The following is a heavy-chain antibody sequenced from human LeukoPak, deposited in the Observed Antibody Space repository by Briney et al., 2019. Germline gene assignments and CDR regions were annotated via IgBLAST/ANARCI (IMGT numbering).Heavy chain of an antibody. V-gene: IGHV3-23*01. Sequence: GGSLRLSCAASGFTFSSYGMNWVRQAPGKGLEGVSGISGNGGSTYYADSVKGRVTISRDNSKNTLYLQMSTLRPEDTAVYFCAKGSSGIIAGGHDYYMDVWGKGTTVTISS. J-gene: IGHJ6*03. D-gene: IGHD6-13*01. CDR3: AKGSSGIIAGGHDYYMDV. CDR1: GFTFSSYG. CDR2: ISGNGGST.